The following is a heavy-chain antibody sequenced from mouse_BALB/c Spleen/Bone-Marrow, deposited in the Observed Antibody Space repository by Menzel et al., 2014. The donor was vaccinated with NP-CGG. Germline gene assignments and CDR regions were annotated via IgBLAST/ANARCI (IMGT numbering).Heavy chain of an antibody. V-gene: IGHV1S127*01. CDR1: GYTFTSYW. J-gene: IGHJ2*01. D-gene: IGHD3-3*01. Sequence: QVQLQPSGAEPVNPGASVMLSCNAFGYTFTSYWMHWVKQRPGQGLEWIGVNDPSDSYTSYNQKFKGKATLTVDTSSSTNYMQLSSLTSEDSAVYYCTIPTARAFFD. CDR2: NDPSDSYT. CDR3: TIPTARAFFD.